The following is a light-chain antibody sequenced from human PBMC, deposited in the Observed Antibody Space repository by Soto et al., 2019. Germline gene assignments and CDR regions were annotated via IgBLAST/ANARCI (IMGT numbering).Light chain of an antibody. CDR3: ATWDDSLNGWV. Sequence: QSVLTQPPSVSGAPGQRVTISCTGSSSNIGPTYDVHWYQQLPGTAPKLLIYSNNQRPSGVPDRFSGSKSGTSASLAISGLQSEDDADYYCATWDDSLNGWVFGGGTKLTVL. V-gene: IGLV1-44*01. CDR2: SNN. J-gene: IGLJ3*02. CDR1: SSNIGPTYD.